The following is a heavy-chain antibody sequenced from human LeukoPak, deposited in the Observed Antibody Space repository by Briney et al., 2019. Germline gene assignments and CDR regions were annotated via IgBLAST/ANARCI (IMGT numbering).Heavy chain of an antibody. J-gene: IGHJ4*02. D-gene: IGHD2-2*01. CDR2: ISGSGGIT. V-gene: IGHV3-23*01. CDR1: GFTFSSYA. Sequence: GGSLRLSCAASGFTFSSYAMSWVRQAPGKGLEWVSSISGSGGITYNADSVKGRFTISRDKSKNTLYLQMNSLRGDDTAVYYCARAPGSCSGTSCYRYFDYWGQGTLVTVSS. CDR3: ARAPGSCSGTSCYRYFDY.